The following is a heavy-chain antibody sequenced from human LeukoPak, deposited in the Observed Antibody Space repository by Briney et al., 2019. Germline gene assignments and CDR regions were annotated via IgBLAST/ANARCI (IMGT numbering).Heavy chain of an antibody. D-gene: IGHD3-3*01. CDR2: ISYDGSNK. V-gene: IGHV3-30-3*01. CDR1: GFTFSSYA. CDR3: ARDTGIYGAVTIFGVFDY. J-gene: IGHJ4*02. Sequence: GGSLRLSCAASGFTFSSYAMHWVRQAPGKGLEWVAVISYDGSNKYYADSVKGRFTISRDNSKNTLYLQMNSLRAEDTAVYYCARDTGIYGAVTIFGVFDYWGQGTLVTVSS.